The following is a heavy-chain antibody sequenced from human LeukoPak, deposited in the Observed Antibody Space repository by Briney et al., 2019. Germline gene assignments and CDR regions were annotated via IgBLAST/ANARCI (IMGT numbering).Heavy chain of an antibody. CDR1: GFTFSDYY. J-gene: IGHJ4*02. D-gene: IGHD4-17*01. CDR3: ARREYGDYALDY. Sequence: GWSLRLSCAASGFTFSDYYIMWIRQAPGKGVEGVSYISSVSSTIYYADSLKGRFTVSRDNGKKSLYLDMNRLRADDTAMYYCARREYGDYALDYWGQGTLVTVSS. V-gene: IGHV3-11*04. CDR2: ISSVSSTI.